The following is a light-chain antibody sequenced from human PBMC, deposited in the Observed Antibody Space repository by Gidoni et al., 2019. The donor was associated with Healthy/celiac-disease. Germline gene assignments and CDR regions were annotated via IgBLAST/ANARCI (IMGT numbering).Light chain of an antibody. V-gene: IGLV3-19*01. J-gene: IGLJ3*02. CDR2: GKN. CDR3: NSRDSSGNLWV. CDR1: SLRSYY. Sequence: RITCQGDSLRSYYASWYQQKPGQAPVLVIYGKNNRPSGIPDRFSGSSSGNTASLTITGAQAEDEPDYYCNSRDSSGNLWVFGGGTKLTVL.